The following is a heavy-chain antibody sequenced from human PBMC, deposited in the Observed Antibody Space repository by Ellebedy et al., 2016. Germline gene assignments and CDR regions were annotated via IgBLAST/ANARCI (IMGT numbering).Heavy chain of an antibody. J-gene: IGHJ6*02. CDR3: ARGKQYYYDSSGYYWGPTYGMDV. D-gene: IGHD3-22*01. Sequence: SVKVSXXASGGTFSSYAISWVRQAPGQGLEWMGGIIPIFGTANYAQKFQGRVTITADESTSTAYMELSSLRSEDTAVYYCARGKQYYYDSSGYYWGPTYGMDVWGQGTTVTVSS. V-gene: IGHV1-69*13. CDR1: GGTFSSYA. CDR2: IIPIFGTA.